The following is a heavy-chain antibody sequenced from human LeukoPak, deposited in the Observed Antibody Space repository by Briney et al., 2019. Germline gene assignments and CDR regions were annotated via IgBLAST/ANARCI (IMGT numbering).Heavy chain of an antibody. J-gene: IGHJ3*02. D-gene: IGHD3-10*01. CDR3: ATPGDYGSGSYLFAFDI. Sequence: SVKVSCKASGGTFSSYAISWVRQAPGQGLEWMGGIIPIFGTANYAQKFQGRVTITTDESTSTAYMELSSLRSEDTAVYYCATPGDYGSGSYLFAFDIWGQGTMVTVSS. V-gene: IGHV1-69*05. CDR1: GGTFSSYA. CDR2: IIPIFGTA.